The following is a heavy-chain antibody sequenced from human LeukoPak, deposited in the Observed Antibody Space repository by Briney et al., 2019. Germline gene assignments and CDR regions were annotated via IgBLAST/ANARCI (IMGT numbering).Heavy chain of an antibody. D-gene: IGHD5-18*01. CDR3: ARENFRSGYSYGWFFDY. CDR1: GFTVSSNY. V-gene: IGHV3-53*01. Sequence: GGSLRLSCAASGFTVSSNYMSWVRQAPGKGLEWVSVIYSGGSTYYADSVKGRFTISRDNSKNTLYLQMNSLRAEDTVVYYCARENFRSGYSYGWFFDYWGQGTLVTVSS. CDR2: IYSGGST. J-gene: IGHJ4*02.